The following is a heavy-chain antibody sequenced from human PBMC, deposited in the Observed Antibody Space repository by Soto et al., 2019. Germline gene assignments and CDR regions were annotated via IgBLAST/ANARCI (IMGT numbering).Heavy chain of an antibody. J-gene: IGHJ6*02. CDR3: ARERVSLRRSYGNHYYYYGMDV. D-gene: IGHD4-4*01. CDR2: IIPIFGTA. Sequence: SVKVSCKASGGTFSIYSISWVRQAPGQGLEWMGGIIPIFGTANYAQKFQGRVTITADESTSTAYMELSSLRSEDTAVYYCARERVSLRRSYGNHYYYYGMDVWGQGTTVTVSS. V-gene: IGHV1-69*13. CDR1: GGTFSIYS.